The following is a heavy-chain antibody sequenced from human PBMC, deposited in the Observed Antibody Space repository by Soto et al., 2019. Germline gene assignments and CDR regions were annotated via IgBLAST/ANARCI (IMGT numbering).Heavy chain of an antibody. J-gene: IGHJ6*02. V-gene: IGHV1-18*01. D-gene: IGHD3-3*01. Sequence: GASVKVSCKASGYTFTSYGMSWVRQAPGQGLEWMGWISAYNGNTNYAQKLQGRVTMTTDTSTSTAYMELRSLRSDDTAVYYCARDAYYDFWSGHPDGMDVWGQGTTVTVS. CDR1: GYTFTSYG. CDR2: ISAYNGNT. CDR3: ARDAYYDFWSGHPDGMDV.